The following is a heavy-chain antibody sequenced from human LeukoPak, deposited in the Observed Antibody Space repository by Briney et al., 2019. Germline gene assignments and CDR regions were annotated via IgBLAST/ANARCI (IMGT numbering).Heavy chain of an antibody. V-gene: IGHV3-30-3*01. CDR2: ISYDASNQ. Sequence: GGSLRLSCAASGFTFSSYAMHWVRQAPGKGLEWVTVISYDASNQYYADSVKGRFTISRDNSKKTLYLQMNSLRAEDTAVYYCARALTWRGALEYWGQGALVTVSS. J-gene: IGHJ4*02. CDR3: ARALTWRGALEY. CDR1: GFTFSSYA. D-gene: IGHD3-10*01.